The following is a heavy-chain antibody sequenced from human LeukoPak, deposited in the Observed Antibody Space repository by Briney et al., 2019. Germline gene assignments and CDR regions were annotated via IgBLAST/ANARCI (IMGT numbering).Heavy chain of an antibody. D-gene: IGHD1-26*01. V-gene: IGHV4-59*01. CDR1: GGSISSYY. J-gene: IGHJ3*02. CDR3: AGGWELDAFDI. CDR2: IYYSGST. Sequence: PSETLSLTCTVSGGSISSYYWSWIRQPPGKGLEWIGYIYYSGSTNYNPSLKSRVTISVDTSKNQFFLKLSSVTAADTAVYYCAGGWELDAFDIWGQGTMVTVSS.